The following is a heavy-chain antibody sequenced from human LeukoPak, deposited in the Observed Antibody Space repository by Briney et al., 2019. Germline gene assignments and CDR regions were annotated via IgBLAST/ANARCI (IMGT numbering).Heavy chain of an antibody. Sequence: GGSLRLSCAASGFTFSNYYMSWVRQAPGKGLEWVANLNQDGSEKDYVDSVKGRFTISRDNARNSLYLQMHSLRAEDTAVYYCAREALPSATIFGMVRDNWFDPWGQGTLVSVSS. CDR1: GFTFSNYY. V-gene: IGHV3-7*01. D-gene: IGHD3-3*01. CDR2: LNQDGSEK. CDR3: AREALPSATIFGMVRDNWFDP. J-gene: IGHJ5*02.